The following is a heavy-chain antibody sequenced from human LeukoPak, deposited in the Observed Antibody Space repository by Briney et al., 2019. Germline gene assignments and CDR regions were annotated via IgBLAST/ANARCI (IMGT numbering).Heavy chain of an antibody. D-gene: IGHD2-2*01. CDR3: AKAGSRGYCSSTSCSANYMDV. V-gene: IGHV3-43*01. J-gene: IGHJ6*03. CDR2: ISWDGGST. CDR1: GFTFDDYT. Sequence: GGSLRLSCAASGFTFDDYTMHWVRQAPGKGLEWVSLISWDGGSTYYADSVKGRFTISRDNSKNSLYLQMNSPRTEDTALYYCAKAGSRGYCSSTSCSANYMDVWGKGTTVTISS.